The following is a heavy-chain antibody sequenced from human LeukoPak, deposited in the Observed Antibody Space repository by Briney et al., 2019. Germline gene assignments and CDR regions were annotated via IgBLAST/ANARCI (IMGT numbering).Heavy chain of an antibody. CDR3: ARALGTGWSQKE. V-gene: IGHV4-4*02. J-gene: IGHJ4*02. D-gene: IGHD6-19*01. CDR1: GGSITSTNY. Sequence: SGTLSLTCGVSGGSITSTNYWTWVRQPPGKGLEWIGEVNLQGSTNYNPSLMGRVAISVDMSENHISLQLTSVTAADTAVYYCARALGTGWSQKEWGQGTLVTVSS. CDR2: VNLQGST.